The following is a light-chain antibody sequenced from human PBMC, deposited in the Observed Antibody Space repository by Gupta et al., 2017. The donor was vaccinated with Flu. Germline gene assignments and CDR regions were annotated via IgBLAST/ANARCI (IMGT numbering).Light chain of an antibody. J-gene: IGLJ1*01. V-gene: IGLV2-14*03. CDR3: SSYTSTSTFYV. Sequence: SALPHPASVAGSAVLSLTLSCPHTRSDVGRSYSVPWYQQHPDNAPKLIIFDVTNRPSGVSSRFSGSKSGNTASLTISGLQAEDETEYYCSSYTSTSTFYVFGTGTRVTV. CDR1: RSDVGRSYS. CDR2: DVT.